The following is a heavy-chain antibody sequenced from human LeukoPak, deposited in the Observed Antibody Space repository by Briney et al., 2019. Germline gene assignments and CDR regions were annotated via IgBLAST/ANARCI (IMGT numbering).Heavy chain of an antibody. CDR3: ASGMIVATILPSDYYYYGMDV. J-gene: IGHJ6*02. D-gene: IGHD5-12*01. CDR1: GGSISSGGYY. CDR2: IYYSGST. V-gene: IGHV4-31*03. Sequence: SETLSLTCTVSGGSISSGGYYWSWIRQHPRKGLEWIGYIYYSGSTYYNPSLKSRVTISVDTSKNQSSLKLSSVTAADTAVYYCASGMIVATILPSDYYYYGMDVWGQGTTVTVSS.